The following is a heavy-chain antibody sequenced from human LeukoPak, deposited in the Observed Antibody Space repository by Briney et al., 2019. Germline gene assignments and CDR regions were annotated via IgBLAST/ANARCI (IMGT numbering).Heavy chain of an antibody. Sequence: ASVKVSCKASGYTFTSYSMHWVRQAPGQGLEWMGISNPSGGSRSYAEKFQGRVTMPRDASTSTVYMELSSLRSDDTAVYYCARDVDTAMVLNYWGQGNLVTVSS. J-gene: IGHJ4*02. CDR3: ARDVDTAMVLNY. CDR1: GYTFTSYS. V-gene: IGHV1-46*01. D-gene: IGHD5-18*01. CDR2: SNPSGGSR.